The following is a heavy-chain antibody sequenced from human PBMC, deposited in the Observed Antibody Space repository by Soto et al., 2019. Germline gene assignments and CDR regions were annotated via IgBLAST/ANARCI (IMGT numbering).Heavy chain of an antibody. CDR2: ISGSGGST. V-gene: IGHV3-23*01. Sequence: RSALSWYHQNKGKGLEWVSAISGSGGSTYYADSVKGRFTISRDNSKNTLYLQMNSLRAEDTAVYFCAKDKRDLGRGIYVLDFLRQGTLVTVSS. CDR1: RSA. J-gene: IGHJ4*02. D-gene: IGHD2-15*01. CDR3: AKDKRDLGRGIYVLDF.